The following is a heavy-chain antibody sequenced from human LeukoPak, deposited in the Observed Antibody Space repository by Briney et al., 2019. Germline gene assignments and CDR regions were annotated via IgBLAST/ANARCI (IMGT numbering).Heavy chain of an antibody. V-gene: IGHV4-59*03. CDR1: GGSINTNY. Sequence: PSETLSLTCTVSGGSINTNYWTWIRQPPGKGREWIGCIYYSGTTHYNPSLKSRATISVDTSKNQFSLKLSSVTAADTAVYYCGRGARGGAMSWFDPWGQGTLVTVSS. CDR3: GRGARGGAMSWFDP. D-gene: IGHD3-16*01. CDR2: IYYSGTT. J-gene: IGHJ5*02.